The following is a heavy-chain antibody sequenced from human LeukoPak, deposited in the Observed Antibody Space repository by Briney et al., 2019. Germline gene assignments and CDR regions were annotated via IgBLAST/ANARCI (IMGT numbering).Heavy chain of an antibody. CDR3: ARDIIAAAGTMAYNWFDP. D-gene: IGHD6-13*01. CDR2: IYNTGSA. V-gene: IGHV4-59*12. Sequence: PSETLSPTCTVSGGSISTYYWNWIRQPPGRGLECLGYIYNTGSATYNPSLKSRVTISVDTSKNQFSLKLSSVSAADTAVYYCARDIIAAAGTMAYNWFDPWGQGTLVTVSS. J-gene: IGHJ5*02. CDR1: GGSISTYY.